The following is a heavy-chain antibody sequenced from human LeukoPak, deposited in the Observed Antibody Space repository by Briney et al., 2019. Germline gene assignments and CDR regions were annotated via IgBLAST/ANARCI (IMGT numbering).Heavy chain of an antibody. D-gene: IGHD1-7*01. Sequence: GGSLRLSCAASGFTFSSYSLNWVRQAPGKGLEWVSSISGSSSYIYYADSVKGRFTISRDNAKNSLYLQMNSLRAEDTAVYYCAREGGMELRGDYWGQGTLVTVSS. J-gene: IGHJ4*02. CDR2: ISGSSSYI. CDR3: AREGGMELRGDY. CDR1: GFTFSSYS. V-gene: IGHV3-21*01.